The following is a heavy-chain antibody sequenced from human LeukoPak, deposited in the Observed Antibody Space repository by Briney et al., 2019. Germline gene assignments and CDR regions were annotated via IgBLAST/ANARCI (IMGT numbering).Heavy chain of an antibody. CDR3: ARAPYSSGWYGKGYYFDY. J-gene: IGHJ4*02. D-gene: IGHD6-19*01. V-gene: IGHV3-11*04. CDR2: ISSSGSTI. CDR1: GFTFSDYY. Sequence: GGSLRLSCAASGFTFSDYYMSWIRQAPGKGLEWVSYISSSGSTIYYADSVKGRFTISRDNAKNSLYLQMNSLRAEDTAVYYCARAPYSSGWYGKGYYFDYWGRGTLVTVSS.